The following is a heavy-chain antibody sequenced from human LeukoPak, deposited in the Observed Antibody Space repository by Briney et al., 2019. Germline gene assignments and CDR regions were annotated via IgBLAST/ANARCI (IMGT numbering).Heavy chain of an antibody. CDR2: IFYSGHP. CDR3: ARSRREIGVPVAGLIDY. J-gene: IGHJ4*02. V-gene: IGHV4-59*02. Sequence: SETLSLTCIVSGDSVGRYYWNCIRQTPGKELEWNGSIFYSGHPTYNPSLNSRATISLHTSKNQFSLKLRSVTAADAAVYYCARSRREIGVPVAGLIDYWGQGTQVSVSS. CDR1: GDSVGRYY. D-gene: IGHD6-19*01.